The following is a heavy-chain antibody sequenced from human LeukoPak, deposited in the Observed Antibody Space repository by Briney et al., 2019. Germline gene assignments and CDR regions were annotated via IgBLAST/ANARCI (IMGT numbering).Heavy chain of an antibody. Sequence: PGGSLRLSCAASGFNLSSYLMNSVRQAPGKGLEWDSPISSSNSYKYYAASVKGRFTISRDNAKNSLYLQMNSLRAEDTAVYYCARDLRGYSYGYFDYWGQGTLVTVSS. V-gene: IGHV3-21*01. CDR3: ARDLRGYSYGYFDY. J-gene: IGHJ4*02. D-gene: IGHD5-18*01. CDR1: GFNLSSYL. CDR2: ISSSNSYK.